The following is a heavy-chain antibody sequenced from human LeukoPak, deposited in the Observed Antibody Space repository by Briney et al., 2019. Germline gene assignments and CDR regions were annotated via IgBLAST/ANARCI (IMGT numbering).Heavy chain of an antibody. J-gene: IGHJ4*02. V-gene: IGHV3-21*01. D-gene: IGHD1-26*01. Sequence: PGGSLRLSCAASGFTFSDYWMSWVRQAPGKGLEWVSSISSSSSYIYYADSVKGRFTISRDNSKNTLYLQMNSLRAEDTAVYYCARDPGAGYFDYWGQGTLVTVSS. CDR2: ISSSSSYI. CDR1: GFTFSDYW. CDR3: ARDPGAGYFDY.